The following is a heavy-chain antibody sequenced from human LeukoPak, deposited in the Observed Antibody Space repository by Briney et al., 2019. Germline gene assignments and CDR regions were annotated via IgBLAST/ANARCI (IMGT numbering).Heavy chain of an antibody. V-gene: IGHV3-53*01. J-gene: IGHJ4*02. CDR2: IYAGGNT. D-gene: IGHD7-27*01. CDR1: GFTVSSKY. Sequence: GGSLRLSCAASGFTVSSKYMNWVRQAPGKGLEWVSVIYAGGNTYYADSVEGRFTISRDSSKNMVYLQMNSLRVEDTAVYYCARGGAGNWGSLPDYWGQGTLVTVSS. CDR3: ARGGAGNWGSLPDY.